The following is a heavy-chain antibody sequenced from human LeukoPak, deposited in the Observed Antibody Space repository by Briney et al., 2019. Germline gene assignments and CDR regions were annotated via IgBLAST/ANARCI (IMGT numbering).Heavy chain of an antibody. CDR1: GGTFSSYA. V-gene: IGHV1-69*04. Sequence: GASVKVSCKASGGTFSSYAISWMRQAPGQGLEWMGRIIPILGIANYAQKFQGRVTITADKSTSTAYMELSSLRSEDTAVYYCAKDNYDILTGHDYWGQGTLVTVSS. CDR3: AKDNYDILTGHDY. D-gene: IGHD3-9*01. J-gene: IGHJ4*02. CDR2: IIPILGIA.